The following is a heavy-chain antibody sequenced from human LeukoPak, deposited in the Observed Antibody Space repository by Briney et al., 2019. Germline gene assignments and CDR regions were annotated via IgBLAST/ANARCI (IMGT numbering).Heavy chain of an antibody. CDR3: AEVVAAAGTPLSYYYYYYGMDA. D-gene: IGHD6-13*01. J-gene: IGHJ6*02. Sequence: GGSLRLSCAASGFTFSSYAMSWVRQAPGKGLEWVSAISGSGGSTYYADSVKGRFTISRDNSKNTLYLQMNSLRAEDTAVYYCAEVVAAAGTPLSYYYYYYGMDAWGQGTTVTVSS. CDR1: GFTFSSYA. CDR2: ISGSGGST. V-gene: IGHV3-23*01.